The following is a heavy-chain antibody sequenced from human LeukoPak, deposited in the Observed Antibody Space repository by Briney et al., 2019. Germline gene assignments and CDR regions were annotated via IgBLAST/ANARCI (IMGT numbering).Heavy chain of an antibody. CDR1: GFTFTRYW. CDR2: IKQDGSEK. J-gene: IGHJ3*02. CDR3: ARDASVGIRTDAFDI. D-gene: IGHD1-14*01. Sequence: GGSLRLSCAASGFTFTRYWMSWVRQAPGKGLEWVANIKQDGSEKYHVDSVKGRFTISRDNAKNSLYLQMNSLRAEDTAMYYCARDASVGIRTDAFDIWGQGTMVTVSS. V-gene: IGHV3-7*01.